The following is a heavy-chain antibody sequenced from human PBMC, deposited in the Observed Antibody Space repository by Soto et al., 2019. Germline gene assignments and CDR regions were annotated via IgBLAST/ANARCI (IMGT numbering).Heavy chain of an antibody. CDR1: GGPFSNYA. CDR3: ARDARRGQWLVPAGFEF. J-gene: IGHJ4*01. V-gene: IGHV1-69*01. Sequence: QVHLVQSGAEVKKPGSSVKVSCKASGGPFSNYAISWVRQAPGQGLEWLGGIVPVFRTPNYADKFQGRLTVAADECTCTAYMELSRLTSDDPAMYFCARDARRGQWLVPAGFEFWGHGTLVIVSS. CDR2: IVPVFRTP. D-gene: IGHD6-19*01.